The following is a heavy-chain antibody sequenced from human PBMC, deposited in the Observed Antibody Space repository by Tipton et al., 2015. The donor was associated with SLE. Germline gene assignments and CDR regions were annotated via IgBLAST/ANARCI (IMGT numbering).Heavy chain of an antibody. CDR1: GGSFSGYY. CDR2: INHSGST. CDR3: ARAQGVYAIGRDV. J-gene: IGHJ6*04. Sequence: TLSLTCAVYGGSFSGYYWSWIRQPPGKGLEWIGEINHSGSTNYNPSLKSRVTISVDTSKNQFSLKLSSVTAAVTAVYYCARAQGVYAIGRDVGGKGTTVTVSS. D-gene: IGHD2-8*01. V-gene: IGHV4-34*01.